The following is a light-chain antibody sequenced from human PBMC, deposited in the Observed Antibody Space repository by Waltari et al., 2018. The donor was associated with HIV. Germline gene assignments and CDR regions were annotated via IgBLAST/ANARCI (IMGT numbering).Light chain of an antibody. Sequence: QSALTQPRSVSGSPGQSVTISCTGTSSDVGVYNCVSWYQQHPGKAPKLMIYDVSKRPSGVPDLFSGSKSGNTASLTISGLQAEDEADYYCCSYAGSYPVVFGGGTKLTVL. CDR1: SSDVGVYNC. CDR3: CSYAGSYPVV. CDR2: DVS. J-gene: IGLJ2*01. V-gene: IGLV2-11*01.